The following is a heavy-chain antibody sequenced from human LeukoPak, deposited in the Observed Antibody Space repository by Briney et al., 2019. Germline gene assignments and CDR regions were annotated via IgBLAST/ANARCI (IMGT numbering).Heavy chain of an antibody. J-gene: IGHJ4*02. CDR2: IYYSGST. D-gene: IGHD1-1*01. CDR3: ASGGNGAYYFDY. V-gene: IGHV4-59*01. Sequence: SETLSLTCTVSGVSISSYYWSWIRQPPGKGLEWIGDIYYSGSTNYNPSLKSRVTISVDTSKNQFSLKLSSVTAADTAVYYCASGGNGAYYFDYWGQGTLVTVSS. CDR1: GVSISSYY.